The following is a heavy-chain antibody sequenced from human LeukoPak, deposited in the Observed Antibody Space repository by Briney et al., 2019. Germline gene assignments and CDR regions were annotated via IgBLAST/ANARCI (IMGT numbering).Heavy chain of an antibody. D-gene: IGHD2-21*02. Sequence: SETLSLTCTVSGGSISSGGYYWSWIRQHPGKGLEWIGYIYYSGSTYYNPSLKSRVTISVDSSKNQFSLKLSSVTAADTAVYYCARGLLFSWFDPWGQGTLVTVSS. CDR3: ARGLLFSWFDP. CDR2: IYYSGST. J-gene: IGHJ5*02. CDR1: GGSISSGGYY. V-gene: IGHV4-31*03.